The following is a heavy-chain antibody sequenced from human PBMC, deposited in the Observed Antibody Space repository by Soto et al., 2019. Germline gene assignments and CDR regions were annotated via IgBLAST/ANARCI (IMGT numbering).Heavy chain of an antibody. CDR2: ISAYNGNT. J-gene: IGHJ6*02. Sequence: QVQLVQSGAEVKKPGASVKVSCKASGYTFTSYGISWVRQAPGQGLEWMGWISAYNGNTNYAQKLQGRVTMTTDTSTITAYMELRSLRSDDTAVYYCAREDIVVVPAAPYYYGMDVWGQGTTVTVSS. D-gene: IGHD2-2*01. V-gene: IGHV1-18*01. CDR3: AREDIVVVPAAPYYYGMDV. CDR1: GYTFTSYG.